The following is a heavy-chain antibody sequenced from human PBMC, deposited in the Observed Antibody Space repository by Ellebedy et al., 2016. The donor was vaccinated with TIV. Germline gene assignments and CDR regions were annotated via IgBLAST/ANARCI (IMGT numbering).Heavy chain of an antibody. Sequence: GGSLRLSCAASGFTFGSLGMHWVRQAPGKGLEWVAVISYDGINTYYADSVKGRFTISRDNSKNTLYLQMNSLRLEDTAVYYCAKVAARGEIIVAHLDHWGQGTLVTVSS. D-gene: IGHD5-12*01. J-gene: IGHJ4*02. CDR2: ISYDGINT. CDR3: AKVAARGEIIVAHLDH. V-gene: IGHV3-30*18. CDR1: GFTFGSLG.